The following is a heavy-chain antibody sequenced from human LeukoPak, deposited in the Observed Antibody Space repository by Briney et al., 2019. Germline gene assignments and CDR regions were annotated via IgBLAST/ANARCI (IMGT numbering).Heavy chain of an antibody. CDR3: ARLTIFGVVPDY. J-gene: IGHJ4*02. Sequence: PSETLSLTCTVSGGSISSYYWSWIRQPPGKGLEWIGYIYYSGSTNYNPSLKSRVTISVDTSKNQFSLKLSSVTAADTAVYYCARLTIFGVVPDYWGQGTLVTVSS. CDR1: GGSISSYY. D-gene: IGHD3-3*01. CDR2: IYYSGST. V-gene: IGHV4-59*01.